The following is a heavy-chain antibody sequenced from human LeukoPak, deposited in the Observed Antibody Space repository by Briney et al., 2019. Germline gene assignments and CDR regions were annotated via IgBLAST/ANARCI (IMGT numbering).Heavy chain of an antibody. CDR3: ARAPYGDYASSWFDP. CDR1: GGSISSYY. D-gene: IGHD4-17*01. Sequence: PSETLSLTCTVSGGSISSYYWSWIRQPPGKGLEWIGYIYYSGSTNYNPSLKSRVTISVDTSKNQFSLKLGSVTAADTAVYYCARAPYGDYASSWFDPWGQGTLVTVSS. CDR2: IYYSGST. J-gene: IGHJ5*02. V-gene: IGHV4-59*01.